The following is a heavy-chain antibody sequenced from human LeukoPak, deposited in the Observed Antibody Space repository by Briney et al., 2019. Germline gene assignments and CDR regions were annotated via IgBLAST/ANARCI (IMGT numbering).Heavy chain of an antibody. CDR3: ATVRIVGASAFDV. D-gene: IGHD1-26*01. Sequence: GGSLRLSCAGSGFSFSHTWMNWVRQAPGKGLEYIGRIESKTNGGEATEYAAAVTGRFFISRDDSASTLYLHLNSLKTEDTAVYYCATVRIVGASAFDVWGQGTMVTVSS. V-gene: IGHV3-15*04. CDR2: IESKTNGGEAT. CDR1: GFSFSHTW. J-gene: IGHJ3*01.